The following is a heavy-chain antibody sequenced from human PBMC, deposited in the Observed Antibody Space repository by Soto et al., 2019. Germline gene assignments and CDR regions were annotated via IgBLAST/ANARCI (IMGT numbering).Heavy chain of an antibody. CDR2: ISQDGAIA. CDR3: LRDQRHWNEFADQ. D-gene: IGHD1-1*01. Sequence: VQLVGSGGGLVQPGGSLRLSCAASGFAFGSYWMHWVRQAPGKGLVWVSRISQDGAIATQADSVKGRFTISRDNAKTTLFLQMNSLSADDTAAYYCLRDQRHWNEFADQWGQGTLVTVSS. CDR1: GFAFGSYW. V-gene: IGHV3-74*01. J-gene: IGHJ4*02.